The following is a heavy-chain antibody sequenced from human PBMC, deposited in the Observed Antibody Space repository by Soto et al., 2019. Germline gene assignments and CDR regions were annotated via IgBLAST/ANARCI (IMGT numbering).Heavy chain of an antibody. CDR1: GFTFSSYW. J-gene: IGHJ5*02. CDR3: AAPGLYYDFWSGPAGS. D-gene: IGHD3-3*01. CDR2: INSDGSST. V-gene: IGHV3-74*01. Sequence: GGSLGLSCAASGFTFSSYWMHWVRQAPGKGLVWVSRINSDGSSTSYADSVKGRFTISRDNAKNTLYLQMNSLRAEDTAVYYCAAPGLYYDFWSGPAGSWGQGTLVTVSS.